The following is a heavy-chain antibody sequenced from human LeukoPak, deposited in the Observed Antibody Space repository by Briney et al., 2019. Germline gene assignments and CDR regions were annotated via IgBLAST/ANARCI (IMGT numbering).Heavy chain of an antibody. D-gene: IGHD4-11*01. V-gene: IGHV3-23*01. CDR2: ISGCGAST. CDR3: AKGVNYSPQYYFYY. Sequence: GGSLSLSCAASGLTFSSSAMSWVRLARGEGLECLTSISGCGASTYYALSVKGRFTISRDNSKNTLYLQMNNQRAEDTAVYCCAKGVNYSPQYYFYYWGQRTLVTVSA. J-gene: IGHJ4*02. CDR1: GLTFSSSA.